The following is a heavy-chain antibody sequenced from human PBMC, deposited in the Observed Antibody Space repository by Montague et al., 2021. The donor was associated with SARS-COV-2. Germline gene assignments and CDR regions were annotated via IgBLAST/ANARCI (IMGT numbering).Heavy chain of an antibody. V-gene: IGHV1-18*01. D-gene: IGHD3-10*01. CDR2: ISAYNGNT. Sequence: SVKVSCKASGYTFTSYGISWVRQAPGQGLEWMGWISAYNGNTNYAQKLQGRVTMTTDTSTCTAYKELRSLRSDDTAVYYCARDDYYGSGSPLSDYGMDVWGQGTTVTVSS. J-gene: IGHJ6*02. CDR3: ARDDYYGSGSPLSDYGMDV. CDR1: GYTFTSYG.